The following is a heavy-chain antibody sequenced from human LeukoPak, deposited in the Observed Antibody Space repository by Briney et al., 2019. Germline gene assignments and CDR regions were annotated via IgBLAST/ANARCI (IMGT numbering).Heavy chain of an antibody. V-gene: IGHV3-23*01. J-gene: IGHJ4*02. CDR1: GFTFSSYA. CDR2: ISASGVMT. CDR3: AKDRSIGTYYTFDH. Sequence: TGGSLRLSCAASGFTFSSYAMTWVRQAPGKGLEWVSSISASGVMTYYADSVKGRFTVSRDTSKNSLYLQMSSLTAADTAVYYCAKDRSIGTYYTFDHWGQGTLVTVSS. D-gene: IGHD1-26*01.